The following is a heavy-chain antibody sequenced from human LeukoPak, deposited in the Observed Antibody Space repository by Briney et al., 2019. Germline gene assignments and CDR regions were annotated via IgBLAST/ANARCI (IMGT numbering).Heavy chain of an antibody. J-gene: IGHJ4*02. D-gene: IGHD3-3*01. V-gene: IGHV3-11*04. Sequence: GGSVRLSCAATGFTFSDYYMSWLRQAPGKGLELISYISSSGSADYYADSVQGRFTVSRDNAKSSLYLQMNRLRAEDTAVYYCARTQKYYDLWSGMNWGQGTLVTVSS. CDR2: ISSSGSAD. CDR1: GFTFSDYY. CDR3: ARTQKYYDLWSGMN.